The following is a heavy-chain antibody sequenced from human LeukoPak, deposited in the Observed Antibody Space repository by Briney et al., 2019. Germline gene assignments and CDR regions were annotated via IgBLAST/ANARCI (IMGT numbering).Heavy chain of an antibody. V-gene: IGHV1-2*07. CDR1: GYTFSGYF. Sequence: VASVKVSCKASGYTFSGYFIHWVRQAAGQRLEWMGGINADSGGPEYPPNFQGRVTMTRDTSTSTASMELSRLTSDDTAVYYCARDLSSTPNWEFDYWGQGTLVTVPS. D-gene: IGHD7-27*01. CDR2: INADSGGP. CDR3: ARDLSSTPNWEFDY. J-gene: IGHJ4*02.